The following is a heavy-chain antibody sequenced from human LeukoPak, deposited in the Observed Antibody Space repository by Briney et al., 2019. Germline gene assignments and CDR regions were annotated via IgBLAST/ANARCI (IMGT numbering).Heavy chain of an antibody. V-gene: IGHV3-30*04. CDR3: ARDLGYDSSSGTIGY. D-gene: IGHD3-22*01. CDR2: ISYDGSNK. Sequence: GRSLRLSCAASGFTFSSYAMHWVRQAPGKGLEWVAVISYDGSNKYYADSVKGRFTIPRDNSKNTLYLQMNSLRAEDTAVYYCARDLGYDSSSGTIGYWGQGTLVTVSS. J-gene: IGHJ4*02. CDR1: GFTFSSYA.